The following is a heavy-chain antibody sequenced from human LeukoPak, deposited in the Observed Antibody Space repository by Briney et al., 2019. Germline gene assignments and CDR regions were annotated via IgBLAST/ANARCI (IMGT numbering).Heavy chain of an antibody. J-gene: IGHJ4*02. CDR2: ISSSSSTI. D-gene: IGHD1-26*01. Sequence: GGSLRLSCAASGFTFSSYSMNWVRQAPGKGLEWVSYISSSSSTIYYADSVKGRFTISRDNAKNTLYLQMNSLRAEDTAVYYCARDRVGASTRWGQGTLVTVSS. CDR1: GFTFSSYS. V-gene: IGHV3-48*04. CDR3: ARDRVGASTR.